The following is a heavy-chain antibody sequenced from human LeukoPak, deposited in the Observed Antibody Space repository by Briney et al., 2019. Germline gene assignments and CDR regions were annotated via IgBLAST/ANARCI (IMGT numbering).Heavy chain of an antibody. J-gene: IGHJ4*02. V-gene: IGHV3-21*04. CDR3: VRDRGTYRPIDY. CDR1: AFSLKDYN. CDR2: ISYTGTYI. Sequence: GGSLRLSCAASAFSLKDYNMNWVRQAPGKGLEWVSSISYTGTYIYYADSVKGRFTVSRDNAQNSVYLQMNSLRVEDTAIYYCVRDRGTYRPIDYWGQGALVTVSS. D-gene: IGHD1-26*01.